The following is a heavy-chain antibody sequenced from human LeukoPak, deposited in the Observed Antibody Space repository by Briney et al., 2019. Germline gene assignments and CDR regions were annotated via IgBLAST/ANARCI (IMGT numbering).Heavy chain of an antibody. V-gene: IGHV3-30*18. CDR1: GFTFSDYG. CDR2: ISYDGSNK. Sequence: GGSLRLSCAASGFTFSDYGMHWVRQAPGKGLEWVAVISYDGSNKYYVDSVKGRFIISRDNSKNTLFLQMDSLRIEDTAMYYCAKDYRDGYNAPGYWGQGTLVTVSS. D-gene: IGHD5-24*01. CDR3: AKDYRDGYNAPGY. J-gene: IGHJ4*02.